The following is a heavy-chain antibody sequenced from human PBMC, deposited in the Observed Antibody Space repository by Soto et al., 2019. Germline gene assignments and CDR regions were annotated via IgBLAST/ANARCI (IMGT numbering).Heavy chain of an antibody. D-gene: IGHD6-19*01. CDR1: GFTFSSYG. CDR2: IWYDGSNK. V-gene: IGHV3-33*01. J-gene: IGHJ4*02. CDR3: ARDRAVAGTRIEGFDY. Sequence: GGSLRLSCAASGFTFSSYGMHWVRQAPGKGLEWVAVIWYDGSNKYYADSVKGRFTISRDNSKNTLYLQMNSLRAEDTAVYYCARDRAVAGTRIEGFDYWGQGTLVTVSS.